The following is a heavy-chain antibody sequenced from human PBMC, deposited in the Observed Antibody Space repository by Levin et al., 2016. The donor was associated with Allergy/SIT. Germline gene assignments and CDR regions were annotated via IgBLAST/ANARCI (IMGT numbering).Heavy chain of an antibody. CDR2: ISAYNGNT. J-gene: IGHJ4*02. CDR1: GYTFTSYG. V-gene: IGHV1-18*04. Sequence: ASVKVSCKASGYTFTSYGISWVRQAPGQGLEWMGWISAYNGNTNYAQKLQGRVTMTTDTSTSTAYMELRSLRSDDTAVYYCARDTVEMATHELFDYWGQGTLVTVSS. CDR3: ARDTVEMATHELFDY. D-gene: IGHD5-24*01.